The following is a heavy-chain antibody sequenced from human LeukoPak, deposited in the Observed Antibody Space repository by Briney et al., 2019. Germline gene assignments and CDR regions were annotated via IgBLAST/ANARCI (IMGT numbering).Heavy chain of an antibody. V-gene: IGHV3-15*01. CDR2: IKSKTDGGTS. J-gene: IGHJ6*03. Sequence: GGSLRLSCTTSGFTFGDYAMNWFRQAPGKGLEWVGRIKSKTDGGTSDYSARVKGRVTISRDDSKNTLFLQINSLKTEDTAVYFCTRDRELLQFHYYYYMDVWGKGTTVTVSS. CDR1: GFTFGDYA. CDR3: TRDRELLQFHYYYYMDV. D-gene: IGHD1-7*01.